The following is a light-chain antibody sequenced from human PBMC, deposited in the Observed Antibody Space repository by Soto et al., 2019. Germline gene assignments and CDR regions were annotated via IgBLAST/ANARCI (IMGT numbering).Light chain of an antibody. V-gene: IGKV3-20*01. CDR1: QSVSSSY. Sequence: EIVLTQSPGTLSLSPGERATLSCRASQSVSSSYLAWYQQKPGQAPRLLIYGASNRATDIPARFSASGSGTEFTLTISSLQSEDSAVYYCHQYSNWPPWTFGPGTKVDI. CDR2: GAS. CDR3: HQYSNWPPWT. J-gene: IGKJ1*01.